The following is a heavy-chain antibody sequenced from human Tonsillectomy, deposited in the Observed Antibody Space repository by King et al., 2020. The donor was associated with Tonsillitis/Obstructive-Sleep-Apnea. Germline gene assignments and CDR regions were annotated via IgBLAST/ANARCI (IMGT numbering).Heavy chain of an antibody. CDR2: IFSNDEK. D-gene: IGHD3-3*01. V-gene: IGHV2-26*01. J-gene: IGHJ4*02. CDR1: GFSLSNARMG. Sequence: TLKESGPVLVKPTETLTLTCTVSGFSLSNARMGVSWIRQPPGKALEWLAHIFSNDEKSYSTSLKSRLTISEDTSKSQVVLTLTNMDPVDTATYYCARSVNTNYDFLSGYSNYDFDSWGQRTLVTVSS. CDR3: ARSVNTNYDFLSGYSNYDFDS.